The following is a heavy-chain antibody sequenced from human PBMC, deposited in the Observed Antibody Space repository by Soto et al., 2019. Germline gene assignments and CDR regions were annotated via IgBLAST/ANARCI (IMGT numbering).Heavy chain of an antibody. J-gene: IGHJ4*02. CDR2: ISAYNGNT. CDR1: GYTFTSYG. Sequence: ASVKVSCKAFGYTFTSYGISWVRQAPGQGLEWMGWISAYNGNTNYAQKLQGRVTMTTDTSTSTAYMELRSLRSDDTAVYYCARVISIMITFGGVQRHFDYWGQGTLVTVSS. V-gene: IGHV1-18*01. D-gene: IGHD3-16*01. CDR3: ARVISIMITFGGVQRHFDY.